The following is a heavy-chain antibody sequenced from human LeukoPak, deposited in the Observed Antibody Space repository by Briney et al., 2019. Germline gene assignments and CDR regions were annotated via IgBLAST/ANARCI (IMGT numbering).Heavy chain of an antibody. V-gene: IGHV3-23*01. CDR1: GIAFSSYA. CDR3: AKGSDYGDYIFNC. D-gene: IGHD4-17*01. CDR2: ISGAGTTT. J-gene: IGHJ4*02. Sequence: PGGPLRLSCAASGIAFSSYAMSWVRQAPGKGLEWVSGISGAGTTTYYADSVKGRFTISRDNSENTLSLQMNSLRAEDTALYYCAKGSDYGDYIFNCWGQGTQVTVSS.